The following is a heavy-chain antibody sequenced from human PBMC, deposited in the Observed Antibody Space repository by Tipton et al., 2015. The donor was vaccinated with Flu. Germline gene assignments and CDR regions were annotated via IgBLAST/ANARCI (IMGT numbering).Heavy chain of an antibody. CDR3: ARDIGGWLLPPEFYYGMDV. J-gene: IGHJ6*02. V-gene: IGHV3-21*01. D-gene: IGHD3-22*01. Sequence: SLRLSCAASGFTFSSYSMNWVRQAPGKGLEWVSSISSSSSYIYYADSVKGRFTISRDNAKNSLYLQMNSLRAEDTAVYYCARDIGGWLLPPEFYYGMDVWGQGTTVTVSS. CDR1: GFTFSSYS. CDR2: ISSSSSYI.